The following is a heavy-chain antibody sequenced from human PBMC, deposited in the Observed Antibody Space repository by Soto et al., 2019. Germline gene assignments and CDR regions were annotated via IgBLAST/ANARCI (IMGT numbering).Heavy chain of an antibody. Sequence: GGSLRLSCAVSGFRFNDFGFHWVRQAPGKGLHGVAVISSDGNEKYYVESLKGRFTISRDNSNNMLYLEMSSLRPEDTAVYHCARRCTNYVRCGVDAWGRGTTVTVSS. CDR3: ARRCTNYVRCGVDA. J-gene: IGHJ6*02. CDR1: GFRFNDFG. V-gene: IGHV3-30*03. CDR2: ISSDGNEK. D-gene: IGHD4-4*01.